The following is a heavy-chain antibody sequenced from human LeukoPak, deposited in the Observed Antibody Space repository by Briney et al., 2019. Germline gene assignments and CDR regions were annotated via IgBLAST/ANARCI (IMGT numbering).Heavy chain of an antibody. J-gene: IGHJ3*01. CDR3: ARIFDRDV. Sequence: SETLSLTCSISGGSIFTYYWSWVRQPAGKGLEWIGRIHTGGSTNYSPSLKSRVTMSLDTSKNQFSLKLASVTAAGTAVYYCARIFDRDVWGQGTMVTVSS. CDR2: IHTGGST. CDR1: GGSIFTYY. V-gene: IGHV4-4*07. D-gene: IGHD3-22*01.